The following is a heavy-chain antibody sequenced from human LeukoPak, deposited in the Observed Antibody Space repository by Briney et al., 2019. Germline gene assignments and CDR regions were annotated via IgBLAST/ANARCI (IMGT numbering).Heavy chain of an antibody. V-gene: IGHV1-18*01. CDR1: GYTFTSYG. CDR3: AKHSSSLANWFDP. CDR2: ISAYDGNT. J-gene: IGHJ5*02. D-gene: IGHD6-13*01. Sequence: ASVKVSCKASGYTFTSYGITWVRQAPGQGLEWMGWISAYDGNTNYAQKLQGRVTMTTDTSTSTAYMELRSLRSDDTAVYYCAKHSSSLANWFDPWGQGTLVTVSS.